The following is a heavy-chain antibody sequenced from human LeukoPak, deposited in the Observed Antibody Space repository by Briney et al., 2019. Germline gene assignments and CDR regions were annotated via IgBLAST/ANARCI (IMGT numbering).Heavy chain of an antibody. CDR3: AKYSSSSNYYYGMDV. CDR2: ISGSSTHT. J-gene: IGHJ6*02. V-gene: IGHV3-11*03. Sequence: PGGSLRLSCAASGFSFSDYYMNWIRQAPGKGPEWVSYISGSSTHTNYADSVKGRFTISRDNAKNSLYLQMNSLRAEDTAVYYCAKYSSSSNYYYGMDVWGQGTTVTVSS. CDR1: GFSFSDYY. D-gene: IGHD6-13*01.